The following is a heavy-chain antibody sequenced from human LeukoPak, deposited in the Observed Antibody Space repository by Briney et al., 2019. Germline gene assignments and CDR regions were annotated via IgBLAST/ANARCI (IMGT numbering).Heavy chain of an antibody. CDR1: GFTFSNYS. V-gene: IGHV3-21*01. CDR2: ISSLSSYI. D-gene: IGHD5-18*01. Sequence: GGSLRLSCAASGFTFSNYSMNWVRQAPGKVLEWVSSISSLSSYIYYADSLKGRFTISRDNAKNSLYLQMNSLRAEDTAVYYCARGGPRDGYDYWGQGTLVTVSS. J-gene: IGHJ4*02. CDR3: ARGGPRDGYDY.